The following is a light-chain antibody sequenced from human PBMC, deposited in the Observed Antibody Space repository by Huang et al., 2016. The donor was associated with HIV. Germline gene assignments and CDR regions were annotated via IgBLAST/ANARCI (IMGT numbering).Light chain of an antibody. CDR1: QRVSSN. V-gene: IGKV3-15*01. J-gene: IGKJ3*01. CDR3: QQNNNWPPLFT. CDR2: CAS. Sequence: EIVMTQSPATLSVSPGERATLSRRASQRVSSNLAWYQQKPGPSPSRHIYCASTSATGIPARFSGSGSGTEFTLTISSLQSEDFAVYYCQQNNNWPPLFTFGPGTKVDIK.